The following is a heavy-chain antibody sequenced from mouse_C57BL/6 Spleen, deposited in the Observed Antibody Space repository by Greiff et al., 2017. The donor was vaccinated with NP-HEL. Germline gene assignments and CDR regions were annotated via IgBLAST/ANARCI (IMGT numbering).Heavy chain of an antibody. V-gene: IGHV5-17*01. CDR3: ASPSYSSGPAWFAY. Sequence: EVQLVESGGGLVKPGGSLKLSCAASGFTFSDYGMHWVRQAPEKGLEWVAYISSGSSTIYYADTVKGRFTISRDNAKNTLFLQMTSLRSEDTAMYYCASPSYSSGPAWFAYWGQGTLVTVSA. D-gene: IGHD3-2*02. CDR2: ISSGSSTI. J-gene: IGHJ3*01. CDR1: GFTFSDYG.